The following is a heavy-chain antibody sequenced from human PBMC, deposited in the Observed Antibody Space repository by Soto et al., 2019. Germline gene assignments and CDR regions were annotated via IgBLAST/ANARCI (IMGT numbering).Heavy chain of an antibody. D-gene: IGHD3-22*01. Sequence: QVQLVESGGGVVQPERSLRLSCAASKFTFSTYVMHWVRQAPGKGLEWVALISFDGSSKYYADSVKGRFTISRDNSPNTLFLQMNSLRREETAVYYCARDMIPMIMGGMSAMDVWGRGTTVTVSS. J-gene: IGHJ6*02. CDR3: ARDMIPMIMGGMSAMDV. CDR2: ISFDGSSK. V-gene: IGHV3-30-3*01. CDR1: KFTFSTYV.